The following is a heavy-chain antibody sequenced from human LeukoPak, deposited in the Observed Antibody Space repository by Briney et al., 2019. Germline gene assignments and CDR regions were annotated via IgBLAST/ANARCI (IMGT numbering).Heavy chain of an antibody. CDR2: INWNGGST. D-gene: IGHD1-26*01. J-gene: IGHJ4*02. V-gene: IGHV3-20*04. CDR1: GFTFDDYG. Sequence: GGSLRLSCAASGFTFDDYGMSWVRQAPGKGLEWISGINWNGGSTGYADSVKGRFTISRDNAKNTLYLQMNSLRAEDTAVYYCARDLRGSYYDLWGQGTLVTVSS. CDR3: ARDLRGSYYDL.